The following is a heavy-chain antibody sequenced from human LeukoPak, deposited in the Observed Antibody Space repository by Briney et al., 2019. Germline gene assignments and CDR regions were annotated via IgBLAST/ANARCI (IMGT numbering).Heavy chain of an antibody. CDR2: IKQDGSER. D-gene: IGHD5-18*01. CDR1: GFTFSSYW. V-gene: IGHV3-7*01. J-gene: IGHJ6*02. CDR3: ARAERGPDTAMVYYYYYGMDV. Sequence: PGGSLRLSCAASGFTFSSYWMSWVRQAPGKGLEWVANIKQDGSERYYVDSVKGRFTISRDNAKNSLYLQMNSPRAEDTAVYYCARAERGPDTAMVYYYYYGMDVWGQGTTVTVSS.